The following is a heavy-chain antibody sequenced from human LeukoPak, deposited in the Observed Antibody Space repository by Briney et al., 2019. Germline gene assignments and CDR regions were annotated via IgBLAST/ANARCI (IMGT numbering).Heavy chain of an antibody. D-gene: IGHD4-17*01. CDR1: GGSFSGYY. V-gene: IGHV4-34*01. Sequence: SETLSLTCAVYGGSFSGYYWSWIRQPPGKGLEWIGEINHSGSTNYDPSLKSRVTISVDTSKNQFSLKLSSVTAADTAVYYCARGDYGDYEFDYCGQGTLVTVSS. CDR2: INHSGST. J-gene: IGHJ4*02. CDR3: ARGDYGDYEFDY.